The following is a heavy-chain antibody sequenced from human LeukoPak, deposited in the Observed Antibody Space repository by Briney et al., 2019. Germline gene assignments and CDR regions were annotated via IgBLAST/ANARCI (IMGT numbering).Heavy chain of an antibody. D-gene: IGHD2-21*02. CDR1: GGSISSSSYY. J-gene: IGHJ5*02. Sequence: SETLSLTCTVSGGSISSSSYYWGWIRQPPGKGLEWIGSIYYSGSTYYNPSLKSRVTISVDTSKNQFSLKLSSVTAADTAVYYCARGGNGAYCGGDCSYTDPWGQGTLVTVSS. CDR2: IYYSGST. V-gene: IGHV4-39*07. CDR3: ARGGNGAYCGGDCSYTDP.